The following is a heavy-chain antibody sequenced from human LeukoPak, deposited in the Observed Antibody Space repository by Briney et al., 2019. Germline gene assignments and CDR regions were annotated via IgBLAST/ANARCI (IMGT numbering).Heavy chain of an antibody. D-gene: IGHD6-13*01. Sequence: PGGSLRLSCAASGFIFAGYAMSWVRQAPGKGLEWVSSISSSGASTFNADSVKGRFTISRDNSKSTLYLQMNSLRAEDAAVYYCARTHSSSYFPRSCFDAWGQGTLVTVSS. J-gene: IGHJ5*02. CDR1: GFIFAGYA. CDR3: ARTHSSSYFPRSCFDA. CDR2: ISSSGAST. V-gene: IGHV3-23*01.